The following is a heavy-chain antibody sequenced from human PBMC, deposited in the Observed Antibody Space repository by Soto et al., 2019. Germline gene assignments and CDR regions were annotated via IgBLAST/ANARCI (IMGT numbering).Heavy chain of an antibody. CDR3: ARVDYYDSSGYSSFDY. CDR2: VIPLFNTS. D-gene: IGHD3-22*01. J-gene: IGHJ4*02. Sequence: QVQLVQSGAEVRKPGSSVKVSCKASGGTFSGYAFSWVRQAPGQGLEWMGGVIPLFNTSNCARRFQGRVTLTADESTTTAYMELTRLRSEDTAVYYCARVDYYDSSGYSSFDYWGQGTLVTVSS. V-gene: IGHV1-69*01. CDR1: GGTFSGYA.